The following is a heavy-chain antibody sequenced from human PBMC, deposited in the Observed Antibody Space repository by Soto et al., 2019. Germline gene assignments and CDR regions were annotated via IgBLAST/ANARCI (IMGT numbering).Heavy chain of an antibody. CDR3: ARVSRRGNDFWSGSNRSYGMDS. CDR2: IYYSGST. D-gene: IGHD3-3*01. CDR1: VGSISSYY. J-gene: IGHJ6*02. Sequence: SETLSLTYAVSVGSISSYYWSWIRQPPGKGLEWIVYIYYSGSTNYNPSLKSRVTISVDTSKNQFSLKLSSVTAADTAVYYCARVSRRGNDFWSGSNRSYGMDSWGQGSRVTVS. V-gene: IGHV4-59*01.